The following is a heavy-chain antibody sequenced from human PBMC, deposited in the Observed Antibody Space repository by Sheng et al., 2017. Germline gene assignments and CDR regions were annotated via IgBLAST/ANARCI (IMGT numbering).Heavy chain of an antibody. V-gene: IGHV4-34*01. D-gene: IGHD1-26*01. Sequence: QVQLQQWGAGLLKPSETLSLTCAVYGGSFSGYYWSWIRQPPGKGLEWIGEINHSGSTNYNPSLKSRVTISVDTSKNQFSLKLSSVTAADTAVYYCARSPMGATRRFDYWGQGTLVTVSS. J-gene: IGHJ4*02. CDR2: INHSGST. CDR1: GGSFSGYY. CDR3: ARSPMGATRRFDY.